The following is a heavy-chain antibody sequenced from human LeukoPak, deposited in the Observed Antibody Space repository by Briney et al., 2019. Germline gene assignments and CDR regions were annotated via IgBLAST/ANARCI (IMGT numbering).Heavy chain of an antibody. D-gene: IGHD3-3*01. J-gene: IGHJ4*02. CDR2: ISGSGGSS. CDR3: ANSLPLGITIFGVATDDY. CDR1: GFTFSSYA. Sequence: PGGSLRLSCAASGFTFSSYAMSWVRQAPGKGLEWVSTISGSGGSSYYADSVKGRFTISRDNSKNTVYLQMNSLRAEDTAVYYCANSLPLGITIFGVATDDYWGQGTLVTVSS. V-gene: IGHV3-23*01.